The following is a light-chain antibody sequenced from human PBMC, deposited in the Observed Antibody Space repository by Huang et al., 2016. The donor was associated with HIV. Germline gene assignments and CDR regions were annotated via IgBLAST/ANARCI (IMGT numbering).Light chain of an antibody. V-gene: IGKV1-9*01. CDR1: QGISTS. Sequence: IQLTQSPSSLSASIGDRVTITCRASQGISTSLAWYQQKPEKAPNLLIFEASSLRSGVPSSFSGSRSGTVFTLSNSSLQPEDFATYFCQQLRSYPLTFGGGTKVEIK. CDR2: EAS. J-gene: IGKJ4*01. CDR3: QQLRSYPLT.